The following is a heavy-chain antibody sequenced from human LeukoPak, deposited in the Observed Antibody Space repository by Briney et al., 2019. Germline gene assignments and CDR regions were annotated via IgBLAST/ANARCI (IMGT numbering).Heavy chain of an antibody. CDR3: AKDTQYSSSSFDY. J-gene: IGHJ4*02. Sequence: PGRSLRLSCAASGFTFDDYAMHWVRQAPGKGLEWVSGISWNSGSIGYADSVKGRLTISRDNAKNSLYLQMNSLRAEDTALYYCAKDTQYSSSSFDYWGQGTLVTVSS. CDR2: ISWNSGSI. V-gene: IGHV3-9*01. CDR1: GFTFDDYA. D-gene: IGHD6-6*01.